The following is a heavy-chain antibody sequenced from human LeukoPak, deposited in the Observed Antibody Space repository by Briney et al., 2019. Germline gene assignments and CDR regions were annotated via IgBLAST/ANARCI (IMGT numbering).Heavy chain of an antibody. V-gene: IGHV3-7*01. D-gene: IGHD5-18*01. CDR2: IKQDGSEK. CDR1: GFTFSSYS. J-gene: IGHJ4*02. CDR3: ARDLIQLWLRGFIGY. Sequence: PGGSLRLSCAASGFTFSSYSMNWVRQAPGKGLEWVANIKQDGSEKYYADSVKGRFTISRDNSKNTLYLQMNSLRAEDTAVYYCARDLIQLWLRGFIGYWGQGTLVTVSS.